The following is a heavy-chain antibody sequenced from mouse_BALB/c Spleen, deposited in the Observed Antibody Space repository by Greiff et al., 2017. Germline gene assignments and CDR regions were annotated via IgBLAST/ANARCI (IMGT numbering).Heavy chain of an antibody. CDR1: GYTFTSYY. J-gene: IGHJ3*01. CDR3: TRGVAWFAY. CDR2: INPSNGGT. V-gene: IGHV1S81*02. D-gene: IGHD1-1*02. Sequence: QVQLQQSGAELVKPGASVKLSCKASGYTFTSYYMYWVKQRPGQGLEWIGEINPSNGGTNFNEKFTSKATLTVDKSSSTAYMQLSSLTSEDSAVYYCTRGVAWFAYWGQGTLVTVSA.